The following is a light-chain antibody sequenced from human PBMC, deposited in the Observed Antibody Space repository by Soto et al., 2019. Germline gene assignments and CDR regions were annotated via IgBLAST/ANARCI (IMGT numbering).Light chain of an antibody. CDR2: GAS. Sequence: EIVLTQSPGTLSLSPGERATLSCRASQSVSSSYLAWYQQKPGQAPRLLIYGASNRATGIPDRFSGSGSGTDFILTISRLEPEDFAVYYCQQYGISPQTFGQGTNLEIK. J-gene: IGKJ2*01. CDR1: QSVSSSY. CDR3: QQYGISPQT. V-gene: IGKV3-20*01.